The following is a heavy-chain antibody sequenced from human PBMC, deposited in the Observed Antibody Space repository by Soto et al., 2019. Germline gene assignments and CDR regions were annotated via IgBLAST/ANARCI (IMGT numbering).Heavy chain of an antibody. D-gene: IGHD1-26*01. J-gene: IGHJ4*02. Sequence: QVQLVQSVAEVKRPGSSVKVSCKASGATFSSYVFDWVRQTPGQGLEWMGRIIPMFGTTDYAQKFQGRVTITADESTTTAYMDLSSLRSDDTAVYYCAREALGATWDYWGQGTLITVSS. CDR1: GATFSSYV. CDR3: AREALGATWDY. V-gene: IGHV1-69*12. CDR2: IIPMFGTT.